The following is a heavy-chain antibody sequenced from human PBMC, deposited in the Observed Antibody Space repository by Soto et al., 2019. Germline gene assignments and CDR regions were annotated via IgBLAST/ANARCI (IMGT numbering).Heavy chain of an antibody. CDR2: INPNSGGT. V-gene: IGHV1-2*04. J-gene: IGHJ3*02. CDR3: ARGFLGRTYYYDSSGYRNDAFDI. CDR1: GYTFTGYY. D-gene: IGHD3-22*01. Sequence: ASVKVSCKASGYTFTGYYMHWVRQAPGQGLEWMGWINPNSGGTNYAQKFQGWVTMTRDTSISTAYMELSRLSSDDTAVYYCARGFLGRTYYYDSSGYRNDAFDIWGQGTMVTVSS.